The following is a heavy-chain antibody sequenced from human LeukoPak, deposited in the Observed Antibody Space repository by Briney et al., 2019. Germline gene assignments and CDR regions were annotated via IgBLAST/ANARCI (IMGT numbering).Heavy chain of an antibody. V-gene: IGHV3-23*01. CDR3: AKDAGPRGAFSGLFDF. CDR1: GFTFSSYA. CDR2: LTGTGGST. J-gene: IGHJ4*02. D-gene: IGHD1-26*01. Sequence: GGSLRLSCAASGFTFSSYAMTWVRQAPGKGLEWVSALTGTGGSTLYADSVKGRFTISRDNSKNTLYLQMNSLRAEDTAVYYCAKDAGPRGAFSGLFDFWGQGTLVTVSS.